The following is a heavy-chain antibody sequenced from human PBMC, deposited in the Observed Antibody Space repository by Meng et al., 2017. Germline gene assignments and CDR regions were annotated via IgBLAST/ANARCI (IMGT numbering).Heavy chain of an antibody. J-gene: IGHJ4*02. CDR3: TWDDKAVSNY. D-gene: IGHD5/OR15-5a*01. CDR1: GFYFNNAW. V-gene: IGHV3-15*01. CDR2: IKSNTDGGTA. Sequence: VQLVEAGGDLVKPGGSLSLSCAASGFYFNNAWMSWVRQAPGKGLEWVGRIKSNTDGGTAEYAAPVTGRFTISRDDSKSTLYLQMSGLRIDDTGVYYCTWDDKAVSNYWGQGTLVTVSS.